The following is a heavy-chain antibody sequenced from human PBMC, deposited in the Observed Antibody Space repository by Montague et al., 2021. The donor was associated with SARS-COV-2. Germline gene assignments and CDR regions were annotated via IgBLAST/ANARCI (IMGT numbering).Heavy chain of an antibody. CDR1: GGSISSSSYY. Sequence: SETLSLTCTVSGGSISSSSYYWGWIRQPPGKGLEWIGSIYYSGSTYYNPSLKSRVTKSVDTSKNQFSLKLSSVTAADTAVYYCARFPTSYYYDSKAAPATPDAFDIWGQGTMVTVSS. J-gene: IGHJ3*02. D-gene: IGHD3-22*01. CDR2: IYYSGST. V-gene: IGHV4-39*01. CDR3: ARFPTSYYYDSKAAPATPDAFDI.